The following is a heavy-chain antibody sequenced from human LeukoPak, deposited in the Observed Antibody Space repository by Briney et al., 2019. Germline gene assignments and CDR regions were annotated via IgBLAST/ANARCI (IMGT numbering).Heavy chain of an antibody. CDR2: ISGSGGST. Sequence: GGTLRLSCAASGFTFSSYGMSWVRQAPGKGLEWVSAISGSGGSTYYADSVKGRFTISRDNSKNTLYLHMNSLRAEDTAVYYCAKDFSHYFDSTGYFDYWGQGTLVTVSS. CDR1: GFTFSSYG. V-gene: IGHV3-23*01. J-gene: IGHJ4*02. D-gene: IGHD3-22*01. CDR3: AKDFSHYFDSTGYFDY.